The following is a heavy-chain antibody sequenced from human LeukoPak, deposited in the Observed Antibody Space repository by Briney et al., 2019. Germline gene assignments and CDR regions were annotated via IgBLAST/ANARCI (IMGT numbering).Heavy chain of an antibody. V-gene: IGHV3-21*01. CDR2: ISSSSSYI. CDR3: ARDILWFGEWVVDY. Sequence: GGSLRLSCAASGFTFSSYSMNWVRQAPGKGLEWVSSISSSSSYIYYADSVKGRFTISRDNAKNSLYLQMNSLRAEGTAVYYCARDILWFGEWVVDYWGQGTLVTVSS. D-gene: IGHD3-10*01. CDR1: GFTFSSYS. J-gene: IGHJ4*02.